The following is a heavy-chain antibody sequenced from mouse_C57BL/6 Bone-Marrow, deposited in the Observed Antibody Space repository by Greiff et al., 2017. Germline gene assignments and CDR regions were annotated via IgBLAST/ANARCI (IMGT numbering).Heavy chain of an antibody. CDR3: ARWVGSGYDY. D-gene: IGHD1-1*01. CDR1: GYTFTSYW. Sequence: QVQLQQSGAELAKPGASVKLSCKASGYTFTSYWMHRVKQRPGQGLEWIGYINPSSGYTKYNQKFKDKATLTVDKSSSTAYMQLSSLTYEDSAVYYCARWVGSGYDYWGQGTTLTVSS. J-gene: IGHJ2*01. CDR2: INPSSGYT. V-gene: IGHV1-7*01.